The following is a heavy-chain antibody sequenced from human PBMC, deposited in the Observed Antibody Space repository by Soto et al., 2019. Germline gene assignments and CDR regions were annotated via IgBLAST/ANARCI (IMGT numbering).Heavy chain of an antibody. CDR1: GGTFSSYA. CDR3: ALGDCSGGSCYSGEVYYYYYYGMDV. D-gene: IGHD2-15*01. J-gene: IGHJ6*02. Sequence: QVQLVQSGAEVKQPGSSVKVSCKASGGTFSSYAISWVRQAPGQGLEWMGGIIPIFGTANYAQKFQGRVTITADESTSTAYMELSSLRSEDTAVYYCALGDCSGGSCYSGEVYYYYYYGMDVWGQGTTVTVSS. V-gene: IGHV1-69*01. CDR2: IIPIFGTA.